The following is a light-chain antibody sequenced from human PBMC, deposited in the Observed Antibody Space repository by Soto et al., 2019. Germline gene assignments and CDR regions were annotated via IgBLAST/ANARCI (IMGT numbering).Light chain of an antibody. CDR2: AAS. CDR3: KHYNNWPFT. V-gene: IGKV3-15*01. CDR1: QAVSSN. Sequence: EIVMTQSPATLSVSPGERATLSCRASQAVSSNLAWYQQKPGQAPRLLIYAASTRAAGIQDRFSGSGSGTGFTLTITSLQSEDFAVYYCKHYNNWPFTFGPGTKVDIK. J-gene: IGKJ3*01.